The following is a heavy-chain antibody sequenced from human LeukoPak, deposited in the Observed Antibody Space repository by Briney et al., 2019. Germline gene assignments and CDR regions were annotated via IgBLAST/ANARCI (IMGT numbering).Heavy chain of an antibody. CDR2: IRYDGSNK. J-gene: IGHJ6*03. CDR3: AKDPGEDNCSSTSCYWDYYYYYYMDV. D-gene: IGHD2-2*01. V-gene: IGHV3-30*02. Sequence: GGSLRLSCAASGFTFSSYGMHWVRQAPGKGLEWVAFIRYDGSNKYYADSVKGRFTISSDNSKNTLYLQMNSLRAEDTAVYYCAKDPGEDNCSSTSCYWDYYYYYYMDVWGKGTTVTVSS. CDR1: GFTFSSYG.